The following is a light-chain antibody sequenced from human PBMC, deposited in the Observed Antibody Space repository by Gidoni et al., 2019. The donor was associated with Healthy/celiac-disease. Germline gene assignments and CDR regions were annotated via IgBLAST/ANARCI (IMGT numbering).Light chain of an antibody. CDR1: SGHSSYA. CDR2: LNSDGSH. CDR3: QTWGTGFHVV. V-gene: IGLV4-69*01. Sequence: QLVLTQSPSASASLGASVKLTCTLSSGHSSYAIAWHQQQPEKGPRYLMKLNSDGSHSKGDGIPDRFSGSSSGAERYLTISSLQSEDEADYYCQTWGTGFHVVFGGGTKLTGL. J-gene: IGLJ2*01.